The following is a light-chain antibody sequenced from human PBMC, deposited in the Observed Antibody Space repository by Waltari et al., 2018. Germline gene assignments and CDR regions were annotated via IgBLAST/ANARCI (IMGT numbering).Light chain of an antibody. Sequence: QSVVTQSPSASGAPGQRVTISCSGRHSNIGSNTADWYQQLPGTAPKLLIFNNYQPPSGVPDRFSASKSGTSASLAISGLQSEDEAEYYCVTWDDSLNGWVFGGGTKLAVV. J-gene: IGLJ3*02. CDR1: HSNIGSNT. CDR3: VTWDDSLNGWV. CDR2: NNY. V-gene: IGLV1-44*01.